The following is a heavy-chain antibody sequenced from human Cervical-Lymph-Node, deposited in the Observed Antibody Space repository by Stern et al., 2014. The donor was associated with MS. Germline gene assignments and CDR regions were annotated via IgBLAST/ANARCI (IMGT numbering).Heavy chain of an antibody. D-gene: IGHD3-22*01. CDR1: GFTFGDYA. V-gene: IGHV3-9*01. CDR3: TKGLYSYDGGDYYPWYFGMDV. J-gene: IGHJ6*02. CDR2: ITWVSDNA. Sequence: VQLEESGGGLVQPGRSLRLSCVASGFTFGDYAMHWVRQVPGKGLEWVARITWVSDNAHYAYSVRGRFTTSRGDAKTPLDMQLNSLRADDTALYYCTKGLYSYDGGDYYPWYFGMDVWGQGTTVTVSS.